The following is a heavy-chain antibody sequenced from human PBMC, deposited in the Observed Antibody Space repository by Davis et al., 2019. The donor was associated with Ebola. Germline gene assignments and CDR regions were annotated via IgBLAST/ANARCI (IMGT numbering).Heavy chain of an antibody. V-gene: IGHV1-8*01. CDR3: AREDPYYYGPKAFDI. CDR2: MNPNSGNT. D-gene: IGHD3-10*01. J-gene: IGHJ3*02. Sequence: ASVKVFCKASGYTFTSYDINWVRQATGQGLEWLGWMNPNSGNTGYAQKFQGRVTMTSITSISTAYMDLSSLTSDDTAVYYCAREDPYYYGPKAFDIWGQGTMVTVSS. CDR1: GYTFTSYD.